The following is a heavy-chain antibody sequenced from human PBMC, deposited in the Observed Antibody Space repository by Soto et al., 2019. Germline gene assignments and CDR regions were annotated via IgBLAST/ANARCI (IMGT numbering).Heavy chain of an antibody. CDR1: GGTFSSYA. Sequence: ASVKVSCKASGGTFSSYAISWVRQAPGQGLEWVGGIIPIFGTANYAQKFQGRVTITADESTGTAYMELSSLRSEDTAVYYCARFGPGVAIFGVVSTWGQGTLVTVSS. V-gene: IGHV1-69*13. CDR3: ARFGPGVAIFGVVST. J-gene: IGHJ5*02. CDR2: IIPIFGTA. D-gene: IGHD3-3*01.